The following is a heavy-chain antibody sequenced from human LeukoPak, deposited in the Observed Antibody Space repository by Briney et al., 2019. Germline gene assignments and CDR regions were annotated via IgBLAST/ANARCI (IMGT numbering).Heavy chain of an antibody. CDR2: IITIFGTA. V-gene: IGHV1-69*13. J-gene: IGHJ4*02. D-gene: IGHD4-17*01. Sequence: ASVKVSCKASGGTFSSYAISWVRQAPGQGLEWMGGIITIFGTANYAQKFQGRVTITADESTSTAYMELSSLRSEDTAVYYCARDLARTPVTTFLPRYFDFWGQGTLVTVSS. CDR3: ARDLARTPVTTFLPRYFDF. CDR1: GGTFSSYA.